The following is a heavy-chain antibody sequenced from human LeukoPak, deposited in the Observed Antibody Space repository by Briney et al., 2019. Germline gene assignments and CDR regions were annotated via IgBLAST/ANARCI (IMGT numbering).Heavy chain of an antibody. CDR1: GGSFSGYY. D-gene: IGHD5-18*01. J-gene: IGHJ4*02. Sequence: SETLPLTCAVYGGSFSGYYWSWIRQPPGKGLEWIGEINHSGSTNYNPSLKSRVTISVDTSKNQFSLKLSSVTAADTAVYYCAKDSYGRGGLDYWGQGTLVTVSS. V-gene: IGHV4-34*01. CDR2: INHSGST. CDR3: AKDSYGRGGLDY.